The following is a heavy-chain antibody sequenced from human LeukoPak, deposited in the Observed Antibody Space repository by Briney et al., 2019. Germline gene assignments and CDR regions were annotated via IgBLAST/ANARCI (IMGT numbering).Heavy chain of an antibody. CDR2: INHSGST. V-gene: IGHV4-34*01. J-gene: IGHJ4*02. Sequence: KTSETLSLTCAVYGGSFSGYYWSWIRQPPGKGLGWIGEINHSGSTNYNPSLKSRVTISVDTSKNQFSLKLSSVTAADTAVYYCARASSSSLFDYWGQGTLVTVSS. CDR3: ARASSSSLFDY. CDR1: GGSFSGYY. D-gene: IGHD6-6*01.